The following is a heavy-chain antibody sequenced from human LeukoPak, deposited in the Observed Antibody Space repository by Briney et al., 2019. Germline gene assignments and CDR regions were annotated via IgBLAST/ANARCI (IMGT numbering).Heavy chain of an antibody. CDR2: INHSGST. Sequence: SETLSLTCAVYGGSFSAYYWSWIRQPPGKGLEWIGEINHSGSTNYNPSLKSRVTISADTSKNQFSLSLTSVNAADTAVYYCATGGDAYKTGYWGQGTLVSVSS. V-gene: IGHV4-34*01. D-gene: IGHD5-24*01. J-gene: IGHJ4*02. CDR1: GGSFSAYY. CDR3: ATGGDAYKTGY.